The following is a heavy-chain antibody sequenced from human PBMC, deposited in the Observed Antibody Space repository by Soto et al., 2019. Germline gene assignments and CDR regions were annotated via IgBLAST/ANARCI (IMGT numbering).Heavy chain of an antibody. CDR2: ISYDGSNK. D-gene: IGHD2-2*01. J-gene: IGHJ6*02. CDR1: GFTFSSYG. Sequence: QVQLVESGGGVVQPGRSLRLSCAASGFTFSSYGMHRVRQAPGKGLEWVAVISYDGSNKYYADSVKGRFTISRDNSKNTLYLQMNSLRAEDTAVYYCAKDQGVPAPTGGMDVWGQGTTVTVSS. V-gene: IGHV3-30*18. CDR3: AKDQGVPAPTGGMDV.